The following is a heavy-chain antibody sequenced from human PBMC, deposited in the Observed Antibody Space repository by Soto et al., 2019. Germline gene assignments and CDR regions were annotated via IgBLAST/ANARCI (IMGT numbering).Heavy chain of an antibody. Sequence: GGSLRLSCAASGFTFSSYGMHWVRQAPGKGLEWVAVISYDGSNKYYADSVKGRFTISRDNSKNTLYLQMNSLRAEDTAVYYCAKAGLLYYNWFDPWGQGTLVTVSS. CDR1: GFTFSSYG. CDR2: ISYDGSNK. V-gene: IGHV3-30*18. CDR3: AKAGLLYYNWFDP. J-gene: IGHJ5*02. D-gene: IGHD2-15*01.